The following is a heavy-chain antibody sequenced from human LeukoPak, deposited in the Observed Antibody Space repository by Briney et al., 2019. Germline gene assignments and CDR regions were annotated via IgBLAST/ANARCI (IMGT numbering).Heavy chain of an antibody. Sequence: SQTLSLTCAISGDSLASNNGAWNWIRQSPSRGLGWLGRTYYRSKWYNDYAVPMKGRISINPDTSKNQFSLQVNSVTPEDTAIYYCARDLGTSGWYTFDYWGQGTLVTVSS. D-gene: IGHD6-19*01. CDR2: TYYRSKWYN. CDR1: GDSLASNNGA. J-gene: IGHJ4*02. CDR3: ARDLGTSGWYTFDY. V-gene: IGHV6-1*01.